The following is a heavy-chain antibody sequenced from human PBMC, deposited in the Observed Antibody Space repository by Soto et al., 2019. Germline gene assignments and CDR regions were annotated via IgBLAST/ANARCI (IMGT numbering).Heavy chain of an antibody. CDR1: GFTFSSYG. D-gene: IGHD3-22*01. CDR3: ARESNYYDSSGSHLGIDY. V-gene: IGHV3-33*01. CDR2: IWYDGSNK. Sequence: GGSLRLSCAASGFTFSSYGMHWVRQAPGKGLEWVAVIWYDGSNKYYADSVKGRFTISRDNSKNTLYLQMNSLRAEDTAVYYCARESNYYDSSGSHLGIDYWGQGTLVTVSS. J-gene: IGHJ4*02.